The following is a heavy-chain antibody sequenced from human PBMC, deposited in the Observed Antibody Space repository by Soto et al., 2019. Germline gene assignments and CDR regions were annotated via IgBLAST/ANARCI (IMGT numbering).Heavy chain of an antibody. Sequence: ASVKVSCKASGYTFTSYYMHWVRQAPGQGLEWMGIINPSGGSTNYAQKFQGRVTMTWDTSTSTVYMELSSLRSDDTAVYYCARDFGEDHYYGPPGYWGQGTLVTVSS. CDR2: INPSGGST. D-gene: IGHD3-10*01. CDR3: ARDFGEDHYYGPPGY. CDR1: GYTFTSYY. J-gene: IGHJ4*02. V-gene: IGHV1-46*01.